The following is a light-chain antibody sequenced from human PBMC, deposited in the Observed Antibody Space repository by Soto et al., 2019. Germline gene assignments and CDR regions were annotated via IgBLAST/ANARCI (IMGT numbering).Light chain of an antibody. CDR1: QNIGTH. Sequence: DVPMTQSPSSLSASVGDRVTIRCRSSQNIGTHLNWYQHQPGRAPKLLIYAASTLHSEDPSRLSGGGSGTDFTLSISSLQPEDCATYSCLQRHSAPLTFGGGNKVEIK. V-gene: IGKV1-39*01. CDR3: LQRHSAPLT. CDR2: AAS. J-gene: IGKJ4*01.